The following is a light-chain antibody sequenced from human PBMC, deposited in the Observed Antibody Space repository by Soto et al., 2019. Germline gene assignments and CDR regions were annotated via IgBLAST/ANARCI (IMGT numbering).Light chain of an antibody. J-gene: IGKJ1*01. Sequence: DIVMTQSPDSLAVSLGERATINCKSSQSVLYSSNNKNYLAWYQQKPRQHPKLLIYWASTRESGVPDRFSGSGSGTDFTLTINTLQAEDVAVYYCQQYYSTPRTFGQGTKVEIK. CDR1: QSVLYSSNNKNY. V-gene: IGKV4-1*01. CDR2: WAS. CDR3: QQYYSTPRT.